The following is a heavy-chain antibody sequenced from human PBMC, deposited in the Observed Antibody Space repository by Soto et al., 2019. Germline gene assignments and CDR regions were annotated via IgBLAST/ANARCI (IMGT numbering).Heavy chain of an antibody. CDR3: ARTYSSSWSPFEY. Sequence: QVQLQQWGAGLLKPSETLSLTCAVYGGSFSGYYWSWIRQPPGKGLEWIGEINQSGSTNYHPSLKSRVTISVDTSKNQFSLKLSSVTAADTAVYYCARTYSSSWSPFEYWGQGTLVTVSS. CDR2: INQSGST. V-gene: IGHV4-34*01. D-gene: IGHD6-13*01. CDR1: GGSFSGYY. J-gene: IGHJ4*02.